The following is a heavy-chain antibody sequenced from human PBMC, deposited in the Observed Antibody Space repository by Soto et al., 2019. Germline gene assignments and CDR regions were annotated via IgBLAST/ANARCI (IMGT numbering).Heavy chain of an antibody. CDR2: IYYSGSI. D-gene: IGHD1-1*01. CDR1: GDSISSDY. V-gene: IGHV4-59*08. CDR3: ARHWNWGSLGY. Sequence: QVQLQESGPGLVKPSETLSLTCTVSGDSISSDYWSWIRQPPGKGLEWIGYIYYSGSINYNPSLESLVAISVDTSKTQFSLMLTSVTAAYTAVYCGARHWNWGSLGYWGPGTLVTVSS. J-gene: IGHJ4*01.